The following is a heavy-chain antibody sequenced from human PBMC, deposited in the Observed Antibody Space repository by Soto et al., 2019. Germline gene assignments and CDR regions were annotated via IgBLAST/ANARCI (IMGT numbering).Heavy chain of an antibody. J-gene: IGHJ2*01. Sequence: QVPLVQSGAEVKKPGASVKVSCKASGYTFTSYGISWVRQAPGQGLEWMGWISAYNGNTNYAQKLQGRVTMTTDTSTSTAYMELRSLRSDDTAVYYCARDRGPYCSGGSCYSRYFDLWGRGTLVTVSS. CDR1: GYTFTSYG. CDR2: ISAYNGNT. V-gene: IGHV1-18*01. CDR3: ARDRGPYCSGGSCYSRYFDL. D-gene: IGHD2-15*01.